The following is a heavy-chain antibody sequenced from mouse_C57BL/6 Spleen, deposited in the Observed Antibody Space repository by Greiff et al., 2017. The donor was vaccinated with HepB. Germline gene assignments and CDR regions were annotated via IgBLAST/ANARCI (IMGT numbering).Heavy chain of an antibody. D-gene: IGHD2-1*01. CDR3: ARGDYGNYDGAMDY. CDR1: GYAFSSSW. CDR2: IYPGDGDT. J-gene: IGHJ4*01. Sequence: QVQLQQSGPELVKPGASVKISCKASGYAFSSSWMNWVKQRPGKGLEWIGRIYPGDGDTNYNGKFKGKATLTADKYSSTAYMQLSSLTSEDSAVYFCARGDYGNYDGAMDYWGQGTSVTVSS. V-gene: IGHV1-82*01.